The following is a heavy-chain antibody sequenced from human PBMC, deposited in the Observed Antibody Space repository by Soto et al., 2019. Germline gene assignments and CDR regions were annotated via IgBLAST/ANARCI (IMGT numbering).Heavy chain of an antibody. CDR3: ARGRDAASQFYSPHGMDV. D-gene: IGHD2-15*01. CDR2: INAKSGGT. V-gene: IGHV1-2*02. CDR1: AYTITAHL. J-gene: IGHJ6*02. Sequence: ASVKVSCKASAYTITAHLLHWVRQAPGQGLEWMGWINAKSGGTDYAQKFQDRVTMSRDTSINTAYMQLSRLTSDDTAIYFCARGRDAASQFYSPHGMDVWGQGTTVTVSS.